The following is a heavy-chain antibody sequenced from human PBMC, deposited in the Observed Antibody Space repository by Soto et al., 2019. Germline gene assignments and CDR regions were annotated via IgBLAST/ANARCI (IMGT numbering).Heavy chain of an antibody. CDR2: INGASSAI. D-gene: IGHD5-18*01. CDR1: GFTFSTYS. V-gene: IGHV3-48*01. Sequence: GGSLRLSCAASGFTFSTYSMHWVRQAPGRSLEWISYINGASSAIFYADSVKGRFTISRDNAKNSLYLQMNSLGAEDTAVYYCARDFQHTATFHYGMDVWGQGTTVTVSS. J-gene: IGHJ6*02. CDR3: ARDFQHTATFHYGMDV.